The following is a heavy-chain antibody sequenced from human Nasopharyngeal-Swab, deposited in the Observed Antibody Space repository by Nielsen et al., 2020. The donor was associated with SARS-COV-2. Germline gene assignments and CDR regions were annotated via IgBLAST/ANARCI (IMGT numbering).Heavy chain of an antibody. D-gene: IGHD5-12*01. V-gene: IGHV4-39*01. J-gene: IGHJ4*02. CDR2: IYYSGST. CDR1: GGSISSSSYY. CDR3: ARLSGYSGYDERAFDY. Sequence: SETLSLTCPVSGGSISSSSYYWGWIRQPPGKGLEWIGSIYYSGSTYYNPSLKSRVTISVDTSKNQFSLKLSSVTAADTAVYYCARLSGYSGYDERAFDYWGQGTLVTVSS.